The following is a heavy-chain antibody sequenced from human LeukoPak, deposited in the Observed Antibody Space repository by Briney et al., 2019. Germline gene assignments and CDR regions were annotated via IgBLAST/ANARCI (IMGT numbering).Heavy chain of an antibody. Sequence: GGSLRLSCAVSGFTLSLYGIHWVRQAPGKGLEGVAFISHDGGEINYVDSVKGRFTVSRDTSNNKVYLQMKSLSVEDTAVYYCARGASSSTSLRFLEYWGQGILVTVSS. D-gene: IGHD2-2*01. CDR1: GFTLSLYG. CDR2: ISHDGGEI. V-gene: IGHV3-30*03. J-gene: IGHJ4*02. CDR3: ARGASSSTSLRFLEY.